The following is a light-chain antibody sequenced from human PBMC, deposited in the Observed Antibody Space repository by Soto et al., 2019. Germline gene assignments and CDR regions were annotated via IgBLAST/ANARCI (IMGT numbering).Light chain of an antibody. CDR2: EVT. CDR3: RSYAGSNNFV. CDR1: SSDVGGYNY. J-gene: IGLJ1*01. Sequence: QSVLTQPPSASGSPGQSVTISCTGTSSDVGGYNYVSWYQQHPGKAPTLMIYEVTKRPSGVPDRFSGSKSGNTASLTVSGLQAEDEADYYCRSYAGSNNFVFGTGTKVTVL. V-gene: IGLV2-8*01.